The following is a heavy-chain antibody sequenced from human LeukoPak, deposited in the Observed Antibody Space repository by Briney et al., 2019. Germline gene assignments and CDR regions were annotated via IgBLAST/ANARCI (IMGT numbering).Heavy chain of an antibody. D-gene: IGHD3-3*01. CDR2: IKSKTDGGTT. J-gene: IGHJ5*02. CDR3: ARAPDFWSGYYTGFDP. V-gene: IGHV3-15*01. CDR1: GFTFNNAW. Sequence: GGSLRLSCAASGFTFNNAWMNWVRQAPGKGLEWVGRIKSKTDGGTTDYTAPVKGRFTISRDDSKNTLYLQMNSLRAEDTAVYYCARAPDFWSGYYTGFDPWGQGTLVTVSS.